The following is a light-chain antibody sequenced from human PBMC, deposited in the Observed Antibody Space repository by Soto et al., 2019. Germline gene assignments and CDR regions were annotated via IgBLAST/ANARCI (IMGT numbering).Light chain of an antibody. CDR1: QSISSW. V-gene: IGKV1-5*01. CDR2: DAS. Sequence: IQRTQSPSNLSASVGGRVTNPCRASQSISSWLAWYQQKPGKAPKLLIYDASSLESGVPSRFSGSGSGTEFTLTISSLQPDDFATYYCQQYNSYPWTFGQGAKVDIK. CDR3: QQYNSYPWT. J-gene: IGKJ1*01.